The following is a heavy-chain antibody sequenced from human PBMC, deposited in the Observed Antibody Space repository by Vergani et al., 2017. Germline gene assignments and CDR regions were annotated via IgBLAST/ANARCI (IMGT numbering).Heavy chain of an antibody. CDR3: ARSYDILTGHHAFDI. Sequence: QVQLQESGPGLVKPPGTLSLTCAVSGGSISSNKWWSWVRQPPGKGLEWIGEIYHSGSSNYNPSLKSRVAISLDKSKNQFSLNLSSVTAADTAVYYCARSYDILTGHHAFDIWGQGTMVTVSS. V-gene: IGHV4-4*03. D-gene: IGHD3-9*01. CDR1: GGSISSNKW. J-gene: IGHJ3*02. CDR2: IYHSGSS.